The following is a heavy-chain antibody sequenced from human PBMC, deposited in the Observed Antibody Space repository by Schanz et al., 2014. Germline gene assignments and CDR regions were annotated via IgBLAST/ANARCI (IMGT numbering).Heavy chain of an antibody. CDR2: INAANGNT. J-gene: IGHJ5*02. CDR3: ARGPLGTSP. CDR1: GGTFSSFG. Sequence: VQLEQSGAEVKKPGSSVKVSCKASGGTFSSFGINWVRQAPGQGLEWMGWINAANGNTRYSQKFQGRVTITRDTSASTAYMELSSLRSEDTAVYYCARGPLGTSPWGQGTLVTVSS. D-gene: IGHD5-12*01. V-gene: IGHV1-3*01.